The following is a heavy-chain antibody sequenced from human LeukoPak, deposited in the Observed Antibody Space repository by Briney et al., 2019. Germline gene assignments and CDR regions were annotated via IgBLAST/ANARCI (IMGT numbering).Heavy chain of an antibody. D-gene: IGHD1-26*01. J-gene: IGHJ4*02. CDR2: ISYDGSNT. Sequence: GRSLRLSCAASGFTFSTYAMHWVRPAPGKGLEWVAGISYDGSNTYYADSVKGRFTISRDNSKNTLYLQMNSLRAEDTAVYYCAREWELSILDYWGQGTLVTVSS. CDR1: GFTFSTYA. V-gene: IGHV3-30*04. CDR3: AREWELSILDY.